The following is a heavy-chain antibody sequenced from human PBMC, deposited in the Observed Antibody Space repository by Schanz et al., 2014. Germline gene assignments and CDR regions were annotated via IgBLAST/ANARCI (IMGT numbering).Heavy chain of an antibody. Sequence: EVQLVESGGGLVQPGGSLRLSCAASGLIFSNYVMSWVRQAPGKGLEWVSVIGVDGTTTYYADSVKGRFTISRDNSKNTLYLQMNSLRAEDTAVYYCARGRVLESWGQGTLVTVSS. D-gene: IGHD1-1*01. V-gene: IGHV3-23*04. J-gene: IGHJ5*02. CDR1: GLIFSNYV. CDR3: ARGRVLES. CDR2: IGVDGTTT.